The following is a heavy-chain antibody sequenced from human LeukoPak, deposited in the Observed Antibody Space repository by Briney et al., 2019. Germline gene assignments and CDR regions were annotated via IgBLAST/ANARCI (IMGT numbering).Heavy chain of an antibody. V-gene: IGHV4-61*02. J-gene: IGHJ6*03. Sequence: SETLSLTCTVSGGSISSGSYYWSWIRQPAGRGLEWIGRIYTSGSTNYNPSLKSRVTISVDTSKNQFSLKLSSVTAADTAVYYCARGRFQYSSSLPYYYMDVWGKGTTVTVSS. CDR2: IYTSGST. CDR1: GGSISSGSYY. CDR3: ARGRFQYSSSLPYYYMDV. D-gene: IGHD6-6*01.